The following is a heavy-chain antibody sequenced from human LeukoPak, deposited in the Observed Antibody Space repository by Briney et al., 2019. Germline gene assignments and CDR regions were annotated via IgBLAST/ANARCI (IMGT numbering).Heavy chain of an antibody. D-gene: IGHD5-12*01. CDR3: ARELVAPRPHNDYYFYMDV. CDR1: GAAINSGSYY. Sequence: PSETLSLTCAVSGAAINSGSYYWTWLRQPAGKGLEWIGRILTTGSANYNPSLKSRVSISLYTSKEQFSLNLTSVTAADTAVYFCARELVAPRPHNDYYFYMDVWGKGTTVTVSS. CDR2: ILTTGSA. J-gene: IGHJ6*03. V-gene: IGHV4-61*02.